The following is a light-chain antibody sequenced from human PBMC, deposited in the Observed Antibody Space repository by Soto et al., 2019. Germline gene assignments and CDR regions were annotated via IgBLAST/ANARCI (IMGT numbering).Light chain of an antibody. V-gene: IGKV3-15*01. CDR2: DTS. CDR1: QSVSSS. Sequence: EIVLTQSPGTLSLSPGERATLSCRASQSVSSSFLTWYQQKPGQAPRLLIYDTSTRATGVPARFSGSRSGTEFTLTINSLQSEDFAVYYCQRYNNWPLNFGGGTKVDIK. J-gene: IGKJ4*01. CDR3: QRYNNWPLN.